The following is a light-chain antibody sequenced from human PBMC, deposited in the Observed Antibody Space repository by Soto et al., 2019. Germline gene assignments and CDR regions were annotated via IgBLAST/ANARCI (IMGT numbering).Light chain of an antibody. CDR1: QSVLYSSSLKNY. V-gene: IGKV4-1*01. Sequence: DIVMTQSPDSLAVSLGERATINCKSSQSVLYSSSLKNYLGWYQHKPGQPPKLIIKWASTRESGVPDRFSGSESGTDFTLAISSLQAEDVAVYYCHQYYSSPQTFGQGTKVEIK. J-gene: IGKJ1*01. CDR3: HQYYSSPQT. CDR2: WAS.